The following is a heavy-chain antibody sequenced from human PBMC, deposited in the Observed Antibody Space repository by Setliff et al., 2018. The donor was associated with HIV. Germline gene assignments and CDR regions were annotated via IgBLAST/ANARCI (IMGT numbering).Heavy chain of an antibody. Sequence: LKISCKGSGYSFTTYRIAWVRQMPGKGLEWMGIIYPGDSDTIYSPSFQGQVTISADKSISTAYLQWSSLKASDTAMYFCARLGPGYCSSTRCYFDYWGQGTLVTVST. D-gene: IGHD2-2*01. CDR3: ARLGPGYCSSTRCYFDY. CDR1: GYSFTTYR. CDR2: IYPGDSDT. V-gene: IGHV5-51*01. J-gene: IGHJ4*02.